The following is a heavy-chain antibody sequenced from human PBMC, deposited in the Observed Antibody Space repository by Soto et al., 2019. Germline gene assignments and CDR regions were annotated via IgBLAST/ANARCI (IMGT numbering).Heavy chain of an antibody. CDR2: IYYSGST. CDR1: GGSISSGGYY. CDR3: AREGGGSSTSFAADYYYGMDV. V-gene: IGHV4-31*03. J-gene: IGHJ6*02. D-gene: IGHD2-2*01. Sequence: QVQLQESGPGLVKPSQTLSLTCTVSGGSISSGGYYWSWIRQHPGKGLEWIGYIYYSGSTYYNPSLKSRVTISVHTSKNQFSLKLSSVTAADTAVYYCAREGGGSSTSFAADYYYGMDVWGQGTTVTVSS.